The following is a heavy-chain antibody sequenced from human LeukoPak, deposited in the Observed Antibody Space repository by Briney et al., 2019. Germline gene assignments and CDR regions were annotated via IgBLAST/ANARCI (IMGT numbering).Heavy chain of an antibody. CDR1: GFTFDDYA. J-gene: IGHJ4*02. V-gene: IGHV3-9*01. CDR3: AKDIRSIQLWLSFDY. D-gene: IGHD5-18*01. Sequence: PGGSLRLSCAASGFTFDDYAMHWVRQAPGKGLEWVSGISWNSGSIGYADSVKGRFTISRDNAKNSLYLQMNSLRAEDTALYYCAKDIRSIQLWLSFDYWGQGTLVTVSS. CDR2: ISWNSGSI.